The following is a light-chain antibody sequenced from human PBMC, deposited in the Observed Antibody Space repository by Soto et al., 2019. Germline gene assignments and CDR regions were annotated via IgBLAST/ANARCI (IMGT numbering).Light chain of an antibody. CDR2: VGTGGIVG. CDR1: SGYSNYK. CDR3: GADHGRGSDFVPVV. Sequence: QLVLTQPPSASASLGASVTLTCTLSSGYSNYKVDWYQQRPGKGPRFVMRVGTGGIVGSKGDGIPDRFSVLGSGLNRYLTIKNIHEEDESEYHCGADHGRGSDFVPVVFGGGTKLTVL. J-gene: IGLJ2*01. V-gene: IGLV9-49*01.